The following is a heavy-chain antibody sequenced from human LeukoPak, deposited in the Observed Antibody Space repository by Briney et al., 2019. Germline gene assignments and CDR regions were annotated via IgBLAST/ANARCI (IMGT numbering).Heavy chain of an antibody. V-gene: IGHV4-39*01. CDR2: IYYSGST. D-gene: IGHD6-13*01. J-gene: IGHJ4*02. CDR1: GGSISSSSYY. Sequence: SETLSLTCTVSGGSISSSSYYWGWIRQPPGKGLEWIGSIYYSGSTYYNPSLKSRVTISVDTSKNQFSLKLSSVTAADTAVYYCARFTEQLPERGIDYWGQGTLVTVSS. CDR3: ARFTEQLPERGIDY.